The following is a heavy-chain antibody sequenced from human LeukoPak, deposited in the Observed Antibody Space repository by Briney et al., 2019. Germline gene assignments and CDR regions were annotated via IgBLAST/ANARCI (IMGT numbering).Heavy chain of an antibody. V-gene: IGHV3-7*01. CDR1: GFTFSNYW. CDR3: ASAYYHYYFDY. J-gene: IGHJ4*02. CDR2: IRRDGSET. D-gene: IGHD3-16*01. Sequence: GGSLRLSCAASGFTFSNYWMTWVRRAPGKGLEWVANIRRDGSETHYVDSVMGRFTISRDNAKNTLYLQMNSLRAEDSAVYYCASAYYHYYFDYWGQGTLVTVSS.